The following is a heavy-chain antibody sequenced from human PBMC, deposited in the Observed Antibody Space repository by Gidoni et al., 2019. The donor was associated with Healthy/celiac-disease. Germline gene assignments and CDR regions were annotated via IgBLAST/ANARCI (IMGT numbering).Heavy chain of an antibody. CDR1: GGSISSYY. V-gene: IGHV4-59*01. Sequence: QVQLQESGPGLVKPSETLSLTCTVSGGSISSYYWSWIRQPPGKGLEWIGYIYYSGSTNYNPSLKSRVTISVDTSKNQFSLKLSSVTAADTAVYYCARDGHYDFWSGYYDYYYYGMDVWGQGTTVTVSS. CDR2: IYYSGST. J-gene: IGHJ6*02. CDR3: ARDGHYDFWSGYYDYYYYGMDV. D-gene: IGHD3-3*01.